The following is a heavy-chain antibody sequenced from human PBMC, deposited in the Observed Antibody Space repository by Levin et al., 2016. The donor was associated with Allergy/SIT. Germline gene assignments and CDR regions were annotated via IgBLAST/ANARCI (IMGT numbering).Heavy chain of an antibody. CDR3: ARGRYTTNWYRGVFDS. J-gene: IGHJ4*02. Sequence: ASVKVSCKASGYTFASYYIHWVRQAPGQEREWMGIVRPSGGITQYAPRFQDRVTMTWDTSTSAVYMELSGLTSEDTAVYYCARGRYTTNWYRGVFDSWGQGTLVTVSS. CDR2: VRPSGGIT. V-gene: IGHV1-46*01. D-gene: IGHD6-13*01. CDR1: GYTFASYY.